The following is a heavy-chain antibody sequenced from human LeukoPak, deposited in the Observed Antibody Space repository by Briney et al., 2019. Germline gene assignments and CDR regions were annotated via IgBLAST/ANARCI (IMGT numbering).Heavy chain of an antibody. CDR3: ARPYYYDSSGYYPGCDY. CDR2: ISYDGSNK. CDR1: GFTFSSYA. J-gene: IGHJ4*02. V-gene: IGHV3-30*04. Sequence: GGSLRLSCAASGFTFSSYAMHWVRQAPGKGLEWVAVISYDGSNKYYADSVKGRFTISRDNSKNTLYLQMNSLRVEDTAVYYCARPYYYDSSGYYPGCDYWGQGTLVTVSS. D-gene: IGHD3-22*01.